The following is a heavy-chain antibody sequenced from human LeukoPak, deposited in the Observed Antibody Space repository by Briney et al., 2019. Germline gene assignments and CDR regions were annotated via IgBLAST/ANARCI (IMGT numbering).Heavy chain of an antibody. CDR1: GFTFSSYG. Sequence: PGGSLRLTCAASGFTFSSYGMHWVRQAPGKGLEWMAFIRYDGSNKYYADSVKGRFTISRDNSKNTLYLQMNSLRAEDTAVYYCAKDNSSGYYYPDYWGQGTLVTVSS. CDR2: IRYDGSNK. CDR3: AKDNSSGYYYPDY. J-gene: IGHJ4*02. V-gene: IGHV3-30*02. D-gene: IGHD3-22*01.